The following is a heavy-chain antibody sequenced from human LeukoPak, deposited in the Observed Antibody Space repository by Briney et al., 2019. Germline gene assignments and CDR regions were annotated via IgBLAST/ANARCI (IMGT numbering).Heavy chain of an antibody. Sequence: PGGSLRLSCAASGFTFSSYWMTWVRQAPGKGLEWVANIKRDGSEKHYVDSVKGRFTISRDNAKNSMFLQMNSLRAEDTAVYYCAKPNSGYTAFHIWGQGTMVTVSS. CDR2: IKRDGSEK. CDR3: AKPNSGYTAFHI. V-gene: IGHV3-7*03. CDR1: GFTFSSYW. J-gene: IGHJ3*02. D-gene: IGHD3-22*01.